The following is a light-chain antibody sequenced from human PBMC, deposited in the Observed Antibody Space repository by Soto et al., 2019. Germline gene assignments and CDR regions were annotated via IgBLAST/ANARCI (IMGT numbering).Light chain of an antibody. CDR3: SSYTSASTLV. V-gene: IGLV2-14*01. J-gene: IGLJ1*01. CDR2: EVS. Sequence: QSALTQPASVSGSPGQSITISCTGTGSDVGGYNYVSWYQQHPGRAPKLMIYEVSNRPSGVSDRFSGSKSGNTASLTIYGLQAEDEADYYCSSYTSASTLVFGTGTKVTVL. CDR1: GSDVGGYNY.